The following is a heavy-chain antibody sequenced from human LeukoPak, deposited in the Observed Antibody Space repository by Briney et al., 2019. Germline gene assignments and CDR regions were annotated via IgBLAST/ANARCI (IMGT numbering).Heavy chain of an antibody. CDR2: IYYSGST. D-gene: IGHD5-18*01. CDR1: GGSISSHY. Sequence: PSETLSLTCTVSGGSISSHYWSWIRQPPGKGLEWIGYIYYSGSTNYNPSLKSRVTISVDTSKDQFSLKLSSVTAADTAVYYCARDGAMVGDDAFDIWGQGTMVTVSS. J-gene: IGHJ3*02. CDR3: ARDGAMVGDDAFDI. V-gene: IGHV4-59*11.